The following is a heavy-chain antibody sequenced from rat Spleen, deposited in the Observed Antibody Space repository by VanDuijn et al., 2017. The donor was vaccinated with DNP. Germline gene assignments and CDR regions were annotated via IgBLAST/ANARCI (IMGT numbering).Heavy chain of an antibody. V-gene: IGHV2S8*01. CDR3: ARNEGELHFDY. CDR1: GFSLISYG. J-gene: IGHJ2*01. Sequence: QVQLKESGPGLVQPSQTLSLTCTVSGFSLISYGVSWVRQPPGKGLEWIAAISNGGFTYYNSALKSRLSISRDTSKSQVFLKMNSLQSEDTAMYVCARNEGELHFDYWGQGVMVTVSS. CDR2: ISNGGFT. D-gene: IGHD1-11*01.